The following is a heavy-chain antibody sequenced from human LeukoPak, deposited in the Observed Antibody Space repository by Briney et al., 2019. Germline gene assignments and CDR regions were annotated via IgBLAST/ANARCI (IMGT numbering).Heavy chain of an antibody. Sequence: SETLSLTCTVSGGSISSSSYYWGWIRQPPGKGLEWIGSIYHSGSTYYNPSLKSRVTISVDTSKNQFSLKLSSVTAADTAVYYCARDLASIAAPDYYYYMDVGGKGTRSPSP. CDR1: GGSISSSSYY. CDR3: ARDLASIAAPDYYYYMDV. J-gene: IGHJ6*03. CDR2: IYHSGST. V-gene: IGHV4-39*07. D-gene: IGHD6-6*01.